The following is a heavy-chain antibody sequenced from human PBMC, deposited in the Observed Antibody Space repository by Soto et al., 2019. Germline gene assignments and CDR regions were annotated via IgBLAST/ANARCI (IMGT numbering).Heavy chain of an antibody. CDR1: GFTFSSYA. Sequence: QVQLVESGGGVVQPGRSLRLSCAASGFTFSSYAMHWVRQAPGKGLEWVAVISYDGSNKYYADSVKGRFTISRDNSKNTLYLQMNSLSAEDTAVYYCARAMGGLYFYYYGMDVWGRGSTVTVSS. CDR3: ARAMGGLYFYYYGMDV. V-gene: IGHV3-30-3*01. J-gene: IGHJ6*02. CDR2: ISYDGSNK. D-gene: IGHD1-26*01.